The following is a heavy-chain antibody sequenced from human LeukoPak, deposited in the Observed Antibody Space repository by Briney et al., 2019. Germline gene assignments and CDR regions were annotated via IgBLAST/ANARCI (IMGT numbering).Heavy chain of an antibody. CDR1: GYTFSYYY. D-gene: IGHD5-12*01. J-gene: IGHJ4*02. V-gene: IGHV1-2*02. Sequence: ASVKVSCKASGYTFSYYYMHWVRQAPGQGLVWMGWINPNSGGTNYAQKFQGRVTMTRDTSISTAYMELSGLRSDDTAVYYCARGGGSGYDYDYWGQGTLVTVSS. CDR3: ARGGGSGYDYDY. CDR2: INPNSGGT.